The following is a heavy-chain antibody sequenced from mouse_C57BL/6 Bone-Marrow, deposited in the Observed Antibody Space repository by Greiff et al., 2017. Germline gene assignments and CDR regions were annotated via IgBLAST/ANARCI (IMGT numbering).Heavy chain of an antibody. CDR3: AKKGKGFWFAY. CDR2: IWRGGST. CDR1: GFSLTSYG. J-gene: IGHJ3*01. Sequence: VKVVESGPGLVQPSQSLSITCTVSGFSLTSYGVHWVRQSPGKGLEWLGVIWRGGSTDYNAAFMSRLSITKDTSKSQVFFKMNSLQADDTAIYYCAKKGKGFWFAYWGQGTLVTVSA. V-gene: IGHV2-5*01.